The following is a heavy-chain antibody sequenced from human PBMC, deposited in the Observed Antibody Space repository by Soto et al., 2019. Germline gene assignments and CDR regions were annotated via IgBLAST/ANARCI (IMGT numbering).Heavy chain of an antibody. V-gene: IGHV4-4*02. CDR1: GDSISSNYW. D-gene: IGHD2-15*01. CDR2: IYHSGST. CDR3: ARGLGYCSGGSCYWDV. J-gene: IGHJ6*02. Sequence: QVQLQESGPGLVKPSGTLSLTCAVSGDSISSNYWWSWVRQPPGKGLEWIGEIYHSGSTNYNPSLKSRVTISVDKSKNQFSLKLSSVIAADTAMYYCARGLGYCSGGSCYWDVWGQGTTVTV.